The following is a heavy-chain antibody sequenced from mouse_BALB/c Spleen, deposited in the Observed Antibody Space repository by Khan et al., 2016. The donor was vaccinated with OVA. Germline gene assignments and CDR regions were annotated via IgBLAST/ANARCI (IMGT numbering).Heavy chain of an antibody. J-gene: IGHJ2*01. CDR3: ARPAYDGYFDY. CDR1: GYTFTDYA. Sequence: QVQLQQSGPELVRPGVSVKMSCKGSGYTFTDYAMYWVKQSHAKSLEWIGLISTYSGNTNYNQKFKGKATMTVDKSSSTAYMELARLTSEDSAIYYWARPAYDGYFDYWGQGTTLTVSS. CDR2: ISTYSGNT. D-gene: IGHD2-3*01. V-gene: IGHV1S137*01.